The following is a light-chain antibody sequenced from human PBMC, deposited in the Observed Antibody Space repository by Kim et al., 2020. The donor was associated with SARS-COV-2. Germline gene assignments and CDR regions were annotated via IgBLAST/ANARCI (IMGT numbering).Light chain of an antibody. CDR1: QSVSSSY. CDR2: GAS. CDR3: QQYGSS. J-gene: IGKJ5*01. Sequence: LSLSPGERATLSCRASQSVSSSYLAWYQQKPGQAPRLLIYGASSRATGIPDRFSGSGSGTDFTLTISRLEPEDFAVYYCQQYGSSFGQGTRLEIK. V-gene: IGKV3-20*01.